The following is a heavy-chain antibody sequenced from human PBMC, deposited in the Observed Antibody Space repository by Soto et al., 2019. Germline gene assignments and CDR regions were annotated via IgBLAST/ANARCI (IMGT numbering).Heavy chain of an antibody. V-gene: IGHV3-33*01. CDR1: GFTFSSYG. Sequence: GGSLRLSCAASGFTFSSYGMHWVRQAPGKGLEWVAVIWYDGSNKYYADSVKGRFTISRDNSKNTLYLQMNSLRAEDTAVYYCARDLSMTTTDYGMDVWGQGTTVTVSS. CDR3: ARDLSMTTTDYGMDV. D-gene: IGHD4-17*01. J-gene: IGHJ6*02. CDR2: IWYDGSNK.